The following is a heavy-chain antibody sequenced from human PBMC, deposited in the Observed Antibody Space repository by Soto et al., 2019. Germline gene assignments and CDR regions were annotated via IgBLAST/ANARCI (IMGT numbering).Heavy chain of an antibody. J-gene: IGHJ5*02. CDR1: GFSLSTSGVG. CDR2: IYWDDDK. CDR3: AHRPGGSGSYGRFDP. Sequence: QITLKESGPPLVKPTQTLTLTCTFSGFSLSTSGVGVGWIRQPPGKALERLALIYWDDDKRYSPSLKSRLTITKDTSNNQVVLTMTNMDPVDTATYYCAHRPGGSGSYGRFDPWGQGTLVTVSS. V-gene: IGHV2-5*02. D-gene: IGHD3-10*01.